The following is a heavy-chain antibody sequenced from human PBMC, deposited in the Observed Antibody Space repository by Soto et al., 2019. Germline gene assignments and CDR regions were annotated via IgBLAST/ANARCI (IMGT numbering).Heavy chain of an antibody. Sequence: SETLSLTGAVSGGSFSGYYWGWVRQPPGKGLEWVGEINYSGSTNYNPSLKRRVTISVDTSKNQVSLKVTSVTAADTAMYYRARRNYFYALDVWGHGTTVTVSS. CDR1: GGSFSGYY. CDR2: INYSGST. V-gene: IGHV4-34*01. J-gene: IGHJ6*02. CDR3: ARRNYFYALDV.